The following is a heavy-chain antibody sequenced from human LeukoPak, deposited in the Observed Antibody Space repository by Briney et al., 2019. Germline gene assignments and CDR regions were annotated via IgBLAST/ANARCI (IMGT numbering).Heavy chain of an antibody. CDR3: ARDLDYAYAFDI. CDR2: IYYSGNT. Sequence: SETLSLTCSVSGGSIRSTTYYWGWIRQPPGKRLGWIASIYYSGNTYYSPSLMSRVTISVDTSKNQFSLNLRSVTAADTAVYYCARDLDYAYAFDIWGQGTMVSVSS. CDR1: GGSIRSTTYY. V-gene: IGHV4-39*07. J-gene: IGHJ3*02. D-gene: IGHD4-17*01.